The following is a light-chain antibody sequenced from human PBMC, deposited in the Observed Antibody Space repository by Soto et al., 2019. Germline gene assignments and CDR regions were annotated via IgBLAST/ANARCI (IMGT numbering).Light chain of an antibody. V-gene: IGLV1-51*01. CDR3: GGWDGDLSAVM. J-gene: IGLJ7*01. CDR1: NSNIGSYH. Sequence: QSVLTQAPSVSAAPGQRVTISCSGTNSNIGSYHVSWYQQVPGAAPRLLIYDTNERPSGIPDRFSASKSGASATLDITGLQTGDEAFYYCGGWDGDLSAVMIGGGTQLTVL. CDR2: DTN.